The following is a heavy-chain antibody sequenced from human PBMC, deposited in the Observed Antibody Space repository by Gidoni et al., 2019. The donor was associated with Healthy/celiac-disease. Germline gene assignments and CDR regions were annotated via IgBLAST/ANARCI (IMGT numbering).Heavy chain of an antibody. D-gene: IGHD6-13*01. CDR1: GFTFSSYS. CDR2: ISSSSSYI. CDR3: ARFKSSSWAHYGMDV. Sequence: EVQLVESGGGLVKPGGSLRLACAASGFTFSSYSLNWVRQAPGKGLEWVSSISSSSSYIYYADSVKGRFTISRDNAKNSLYLQMNSLRAEDTAVYYCARFKSSSWAHYGMDVWGQGTTVTVSS. V-gene: IGHV3-21*01. J-gene: IGHJ6*02.